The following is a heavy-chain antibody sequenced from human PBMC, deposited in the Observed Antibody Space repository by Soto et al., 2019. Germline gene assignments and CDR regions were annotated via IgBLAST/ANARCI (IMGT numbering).Heavy chain of an antibody. CDR2: ISSSTCYV. J-gene: IGHJ5*01. Sequence: GGSLRLSCAASGFTFSRYGMNWLRQAPGKGLEWVASISSSTCYVYYADSVKGRFSTSRDNAKNILFLEMYALRTEDTAVYYCARDPSEGRVGNWFESWGKGTLGTVSS. V-gene: IGHV3-21*06. CDR1: GFTFSRYG. D-gene: IGHD2-15*01. CDR3: ARDPSEGRVGNWFES.